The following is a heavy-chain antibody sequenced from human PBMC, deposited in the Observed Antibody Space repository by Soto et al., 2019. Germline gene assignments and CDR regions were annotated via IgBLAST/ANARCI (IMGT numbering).Heavy chain of an antibody. CDR1: GYTFTGCY. D-gene: IGHD2-8*01. V-gene: IGHV1-2*02. CDR2: INPNSGGT. J-gene: IGHJ6*02. CDR3: AXDLVLMVYAPRGYYGMDV. Sequence: ASVKVSCKASGYTFTGCYMHWVRQAPGQGLEWMGWINPNSGGTNYAQKFQGRVTMTRDTSISTAYMELSRLRSDDTAVYYCAXDLVLMVYAPRGYYGMDVWGQGTTVTVS.